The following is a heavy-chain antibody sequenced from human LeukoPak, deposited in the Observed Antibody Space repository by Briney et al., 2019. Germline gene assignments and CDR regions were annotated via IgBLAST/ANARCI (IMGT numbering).Heavy chain of an antibody. D-gene: IGHD2-2*01. V-gene: IGHV4-61*02. Sequence: TLSLTCNVSGGSISSSSYYWSWIRQPAGKGLEWIGRIYTSGSTNYNPSLKSRVSISVDTSKNQFSLKLSSVTAADTAVYYCAREVFTVPYYYYYMDVWGKGTTVTISS. CDR3: AREVFTVPYYYYYMDV. CDR2: IYTSGST. J-gene: IGHJ6*03. CDR1: GGSISSSSYY.